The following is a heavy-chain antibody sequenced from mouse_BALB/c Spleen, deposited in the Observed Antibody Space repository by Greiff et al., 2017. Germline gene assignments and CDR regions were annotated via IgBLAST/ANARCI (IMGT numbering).Heavy chain of an antibody. CDR2: ISSGGSYT. CDR1: GFTFSSYG. Sequence: DVHLVESGGDLVKPGGSLKLSCAASGFTFSSYGMSWVRQTPDKRLEWVATISSGGSYTYYPDSVKGRFTISRDNAKNTLYLQMSSLKSEDTAMYYCARHGYGNPCYWGQGTTLTVSS. V-gene: IGHV5-6*01. D-gene: IGHD2-10*02. CDR3: ARHGYGNPCY. J-gene: IGHJ2*01.